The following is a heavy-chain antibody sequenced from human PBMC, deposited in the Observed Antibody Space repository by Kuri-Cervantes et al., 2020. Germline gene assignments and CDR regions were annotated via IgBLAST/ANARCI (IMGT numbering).Heavy chain of an antibody. CDR1: GYTFTSYG. CDR2: ISAYNGNT. Sequence: ALVKVSCKASGYTFTSYGISWVRQAPGQGLAWMGWISAYNGNTNYAQKLQGRVTMTTDTSTSTAYMELRSLRSDDTAVYYCAREDYCSGGSCYNYWGQGTLVTVSS. D-gene: IGHD2-15*01. CDR3: AREDYCSGGSCYNY. J-gene: IGHJ4*02. V-gene: IGHV1-18*01.